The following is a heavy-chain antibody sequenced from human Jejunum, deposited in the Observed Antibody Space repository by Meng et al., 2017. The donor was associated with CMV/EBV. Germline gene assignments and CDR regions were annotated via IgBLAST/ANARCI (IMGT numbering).Heavy chain of an antibody. CDR1: GFSPRTGGEG. D-gene: IGHD1-26*01. Sequence: HIHLKESGPPMVNSKQPLPLPCSCLGFSPRTGGEGVGCIRQPPGKALDWLALIYRGDDKRYSPSLNSRLTIAKDPSKNEVVLTLTNKGPIDTGTYYCAHFVGGHYPSRPDYWGQGTLVTVSS. CDR2: IYRGDDK. V-gene: IGHV2-5*02. CDR3: AHFVGGHYPSRPDY. J-gene: IGHJ4*02.